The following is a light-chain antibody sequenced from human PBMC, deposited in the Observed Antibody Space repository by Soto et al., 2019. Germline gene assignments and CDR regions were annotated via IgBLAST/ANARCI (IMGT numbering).Light chain of an antibody. CDR2: GAS. CDR3: HQYNNSPRT. V-gene: IGKV3-20*01. J-gene: IGKJ5*01. CDR1: QSLSSRY. Sequence: EIVLTQSPGTLSLSPGERAALSCRASQSLSSRYLAWYQQKPGQAPMLLIYGASNRATGIPDRFSGSGSGTVFTLTISRLEPEDFAVYYCHQYNNSPRTFGQGTRLEMK.